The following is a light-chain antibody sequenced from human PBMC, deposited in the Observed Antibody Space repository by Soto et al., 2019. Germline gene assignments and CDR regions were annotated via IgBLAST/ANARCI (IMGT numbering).Light chain of an antibody. CDR1: SSDVGGCNY. CDR2: DVS. J-gene: IGLJ1*01. CDR3: CSYTTSNTRQIV. Sequence: QSALTQPASVSGSPGQSITISCTGTSSDVGGCNYVSWYQHHPGKAPKLMIYDVSNRPSGVSNRFSGSKSGNTASLTISGLQPEDEADYYCCSYTTSNTRQIVFGTGTKVTVL. V-gene: IGLV2-14*03.